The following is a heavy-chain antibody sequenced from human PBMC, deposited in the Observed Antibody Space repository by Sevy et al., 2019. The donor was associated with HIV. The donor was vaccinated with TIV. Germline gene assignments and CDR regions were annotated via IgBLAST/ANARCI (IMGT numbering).Heavy chain of an antibody. CDR1: GFSFDDYA. CDR2: INWNSDRI. J-gene: IGHJ6*02. D-gene: IGHD1-26*01. V-gene: IGHV3-9*01. CDR3: AKENSGSYQYYYYGLDV. Sequence: GGSLRLSCAASGFSFDDYAMHWVRHVPGKGMEWVSGINWNSDRIGYADSVEGGFTISRDNAKRSLYFEMTNLRPEDTALYYCAKENSGSYQYYYYGLDVWGQGTTVTVSS.